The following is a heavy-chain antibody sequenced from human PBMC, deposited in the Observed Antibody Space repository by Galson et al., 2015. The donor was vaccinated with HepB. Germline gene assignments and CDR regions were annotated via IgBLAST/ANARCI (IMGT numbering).Heavy chain of an antibody. Sequence: TLSLTCTVSGGSISSGSYYWSWIRQPAGTGLEWIGRIYTSGSTNYNPSLKSRVTISVDTSKNQFSLKLSSVTAADTAVYYCARSDWNYVFHGMDVWGQGTTVTVSS. CDR1: GGSISSGSYY. D-gene: IGHD1-7*01. J-gene: IGHJ6*02. V-gene: IGHV4-61*02. CDR2: IYTSGST. CDR3: ARSDWNYVFHGMDV.